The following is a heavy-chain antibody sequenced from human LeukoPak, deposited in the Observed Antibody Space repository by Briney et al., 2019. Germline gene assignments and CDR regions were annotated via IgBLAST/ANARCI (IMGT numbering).Heavy chain of an antibody. D-gene: IGHD4-17*01. J-gene: IGHJ4*02. CDR3: AKDMTTVTTGASY. V-gene: IGHV3-23*01. CDR2: ISGSGGST. CDR1: VVTFSGEA. Sequence: GGSLRLSCAASVVTFSGEAISWVGQARGKGRGWVAAISGSGGSTYYSDSVKGRFTISRDNSKNTLYLQMNSLSAADTAVYYCAKDMTTVTTGASYWGXGTLVTV.